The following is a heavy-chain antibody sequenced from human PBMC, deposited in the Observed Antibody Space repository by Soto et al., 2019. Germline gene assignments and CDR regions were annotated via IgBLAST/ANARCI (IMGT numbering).Heavy chain of an antibody. CDR2: IYHSGST. D-gene: IGHD3-9*01. Sequence: SETLSLTCAVSGCSISSSNWWSWVRQPPGKGLEWIGEIYHSGSTNYNPSLKSRVTISVDKSKNQFSLKLSSVTAADTAVYYCAKTLRYIDYGMDVWGQGTTVTVSS. J-gene: IGHJ6*02. CDR1: GCSISSSNW. V-gene: IGHV4-4*02. CDR3: AKTLRYIDYGMDV.